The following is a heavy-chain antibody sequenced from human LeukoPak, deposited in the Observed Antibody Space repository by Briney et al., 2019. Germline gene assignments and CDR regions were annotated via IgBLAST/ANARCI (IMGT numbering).Heavy chain of an antibody. J-gene: IGHJ4*02. V-gene: IGHV1-46*01. Sequence: GASVKVSCKASGHTFTSYDINWVRQATGQGLEWMGMIYPRDGSTSYAQKFQGRVTVTRDTSTSTVHMELSGLRSEDTAVYYCARDQEGFDYWGQGTLVTVSS. CDR2: IYPRDGST. CDR1: GHTFTSYD. CDR3: ARDQEGFDY.